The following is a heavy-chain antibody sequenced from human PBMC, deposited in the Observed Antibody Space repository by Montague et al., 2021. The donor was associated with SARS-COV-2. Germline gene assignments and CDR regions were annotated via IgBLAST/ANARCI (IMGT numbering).Heavy chain of an antibody. CDR1: GASISRSDYY. CDR3: ARLLPDGTVVATDIPFDS. V-gene: IGHV4-39*01. J-gene: IGHJ4*02. Sequence: SETLSLTCNVSGASISRSDYYWAWIRQPPGKGLELIGSIHYIGNTHYNPSLESRVTISVDTSENQFSLKLRSVIAADTAVYYCARLLPDGTVVATDIPFDSWGQGTLVTVSS. D-gene: IGHD2-21*02. CDR2: IHYIGNT.